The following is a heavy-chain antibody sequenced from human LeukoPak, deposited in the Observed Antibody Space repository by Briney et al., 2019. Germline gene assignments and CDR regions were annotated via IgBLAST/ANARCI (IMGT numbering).Heavy chain of an antibody. CDR3: AKEDPAIILGIDY. V-gene: IGHV3-23*01. J-gene: IGHJ4*02. CDR2: VTGSGGST. CDR1: RFIFSTYS. Sequence: QPGGSLRLSCAASRFIFSTYSMNWVRQAPGKGLEWVSAVTGSGGSTYYADFVRGRFTISRDNSKNTLFLQLDSLRVEDTAVYYCAKEDPAIILGIDYWGQGALVIVSS. D-gene: IGHD5-18*01.